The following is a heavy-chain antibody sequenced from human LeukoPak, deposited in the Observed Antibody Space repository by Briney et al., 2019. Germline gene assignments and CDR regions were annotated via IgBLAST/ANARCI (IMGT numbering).Heavy chain of an antibody. CDR3: VNLRRY. J-gene: IGHJ4*02. V-gene: IGHV3-7*01. CDR2: MREDGSET. CDR1: GFILRNYW. Sequence: GGSLRLSCAVSGFILRNYWLTWVRQAPWKGLEWVATMREDGSETYYVDPVKGRFTFSRDNAKNSLYLQMTRLRAEDTAVYYCVNLRRYWGQGTLVTVSS. D-gene: IGHD3-16*01.